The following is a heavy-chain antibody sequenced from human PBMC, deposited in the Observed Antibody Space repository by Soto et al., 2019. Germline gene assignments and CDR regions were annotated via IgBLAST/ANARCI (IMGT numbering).Heavy chain of an antibody. CDR3: ASSNTISNWFDP. CDR1: GGTFSSYT. J-gene: IGHJ5*02. D-gene: IGHD3-3*01. V-gene: IGHV1-69*02. CDR2: IIPILGIA. Sequence: SVKVSCNASGGTFSSYTISLVRQAPGQGLEWMGRIIPILGIANYAQKFQGRVTITADKSTSTAYMELSSLRSEDTAVYYCASSNTISNWFDPWGQGTLVTVSS.